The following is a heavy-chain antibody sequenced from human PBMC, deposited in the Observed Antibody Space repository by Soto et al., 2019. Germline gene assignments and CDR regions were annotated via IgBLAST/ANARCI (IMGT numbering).Heavy chain of an antibody. V-gene: IGHV3-11*01. D-gene: IGHD3-3*01. J-gene: IGHJ6*02. Sequence: GGSLRLSCAASGFTFSDYYMTWIRQAPGKGLEWLSYISSGGGLIYYADSVKGRFTISRDNAKNSLYLQMNSLRAEDTALYYCARDRYVFWIGSKLCGMDVWGQVTRGSLSS. CDR2: ISSGGGLI. CDR3: ARDRYVFWIGSKLCGMDV. CDR1: GFTFSDYY.